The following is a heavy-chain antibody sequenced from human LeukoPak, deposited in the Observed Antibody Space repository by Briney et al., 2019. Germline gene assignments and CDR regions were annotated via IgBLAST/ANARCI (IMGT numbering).Heavy chain of an antibody. D-gene: IGHD3-10*01. J-gene: IGHJ6*02. V-gene: IGHV3-7*01. CDR1: GFTFSSYW. CDR3: ARDFDGSAPYCHYGMDV. CDR2: IKQDGSEK. Sequence: GGSLRLSCAASGFTFSSYWMSWVRQAPGKGLEWVANIKQDGSEKYYVDSVKGRFTISRDNAKNSLYLQMNSLRAEDTAVYYCARDFDGSAPYCHYGMDVWGQGTTVTVSS.